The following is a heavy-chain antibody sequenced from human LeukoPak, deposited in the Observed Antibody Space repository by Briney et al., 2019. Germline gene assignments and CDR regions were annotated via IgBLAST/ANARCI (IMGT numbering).Heavy chain of an antibody. V-gene: IGHV4-39*07. CDR3: ARCRSNPTDLFDN. J-gene: IGHJ4*02. CDR1: GGSINSKSYS. Sequence: SETLSLICTVSGGSINSKSYSWGWLRQPPGKRLEWIGSIFYSGSTYYNPSLKSRVTILIDTSKNQFSLRLNSLTAADTAVYYCARCRSNPTDLFDNWGLGTLVTVSS. D-gene: IGHD1-26*01. CDR2: IFYSGST.